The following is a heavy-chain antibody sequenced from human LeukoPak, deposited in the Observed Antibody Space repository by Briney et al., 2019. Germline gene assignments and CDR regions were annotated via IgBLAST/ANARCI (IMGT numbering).Heavy chain of an antibody. Sequence: GRSLRLSCAASGFTFSSYAMHWVRQAPGKGLEWVAVISYDGSNKYYADSVKGRFTISRDNSKNTLYLQMNSLRAEDTAVYYCARDPPTIFGVPSGYFDYWGQGTLVTASS. CDR1: GFTFSSYA. CDR3: ARDPPTIFGVPSGYFDY. D-gene: IGHD3-3*01. J-gene: IGHJ4*02. CDR2: ISYDGSNK. V-gene: IGHV3-30-3*01.